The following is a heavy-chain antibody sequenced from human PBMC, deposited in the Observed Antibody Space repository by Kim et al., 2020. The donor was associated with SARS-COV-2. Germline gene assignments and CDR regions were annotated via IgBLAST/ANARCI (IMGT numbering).Heavy chain of an antibody. V-gene: IGHV3-21*01. D-gene: IGHD3-16*01. Sequence: GGSLRLSCAASGFTFSSYSMNWVRQAPGKGLEWVSSISSSSSYIYYADSVKGRFTISRDNAKNSLYLQMNSLRAEDTAVYYCARAGGYDYIWGTTEVGAFDIWGQGTMVTVSS. CDR3: ARAGGYDYIWGTTEVGAFDI. J-gene: IGHJ3*02. CDR1: GFTFSSYS. CDR2: ISSSSSYI.